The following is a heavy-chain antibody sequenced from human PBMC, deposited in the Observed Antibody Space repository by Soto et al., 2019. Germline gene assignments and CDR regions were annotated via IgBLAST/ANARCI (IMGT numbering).Heavy chain of an antibody. Sequence: QVQLVQSGADVKKPGTSVKVSCKAAGYSFTNYCMYWVRQAPGQGLEWMGMINPRTGSTRYAQKFQDRVTLTRCTSTTTVYMELSTLISDDTAVYYCARDGGLLTASWHYDLWGPGTLVTVSS. CDR2: INPRTGST. CDR3: ARDGGLLTASWHYDL. V-gene: IGHV1-46*01. D-gene: IGHD2-15*01. J-gene: IGHJ2*01. CDR1: GYSFTNYC.